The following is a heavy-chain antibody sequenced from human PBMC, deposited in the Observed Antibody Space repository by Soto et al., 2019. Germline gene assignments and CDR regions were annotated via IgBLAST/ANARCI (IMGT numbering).Heavy chain of an antibody. Sequence: QVQLVQSGAEVKKPGASVKVSCKASGYTFTSYGISWVRQAPGQGLEWMGWISAYNGNTNYAQKLQGRVTMTTDTSTRTAYMELRSLRSDDTAVYYCARVYRSTMVRGELSEYWGQGTLVTVSS. CDR1: GYTFTSYG. J-gene: IGHJ4*02. D-gene: IGHD3-10*01. V-gene: IGHV1-18*01. CDR2: ISAYNGNT. CDR3: ARVYRSTMVRGELSEY.